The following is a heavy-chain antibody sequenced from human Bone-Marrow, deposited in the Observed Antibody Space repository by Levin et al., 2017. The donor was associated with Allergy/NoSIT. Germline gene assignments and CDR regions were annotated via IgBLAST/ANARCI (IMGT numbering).Heavy chain of an antibody. D-gene: IGHD3-10*01. Sequence: PGGSLRLSCAASGFTFRNYDIHWVRQAPGKGLEWVAISSYAGKNKFYADSAPGRFTISRDNSRNSLFLQMNGLRPEETSVYFCTRGQLTIVRDVFSWGPKPDTKKYSGLDVWGQGTTVIVSS. CDR3: TRGQLTIVRDVFSWGPKPDTKKYSGLDV. V-gene: IGHV3-30*16. CDR1: GFTFRNYD. CDR2: SSYAGKNK. J-gene: IGHJ6*02.